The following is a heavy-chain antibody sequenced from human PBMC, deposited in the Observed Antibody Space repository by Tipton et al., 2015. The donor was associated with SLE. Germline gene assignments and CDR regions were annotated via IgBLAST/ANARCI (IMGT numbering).Heavy chain of an antibody. Sequence: TLSLTCTVSGGSISSYYWSWIRQPPGKGLEWIGYIYYSGSTNYNPSLKSRVTISVDTSKNQFSLKLSPVTAADTAVYYCASSGDTAMVFDYWGQGTLVTVSS. CDR3: ASSGDTAMVFDY. D-gene: IGHD5-18*01. V-gene: IGHV4-59*01. CDR1: GGSISSYY. CDR2: IYYSGST. J-gene: IGHJ4*02.